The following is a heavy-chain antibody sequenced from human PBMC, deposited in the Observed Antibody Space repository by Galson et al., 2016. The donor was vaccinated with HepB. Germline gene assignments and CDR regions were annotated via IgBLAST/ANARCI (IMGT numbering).Heavy chain of an antibody. Sequence: SLRLSCAASGFTFSSYGIHWVRQAPGKGLEWVAVIWYDGSNKYYADSVKGRFTISRDNSKNTLFLQMNSLRAEDTAVYHCAKAEKWEHDFWGQGTLVTVSS. CDR3: AKAEKWEHDF. V-gene: IGHV3-33*06. J-gene: IGHJ4*02. CDR1: GFTFSSYG. CDR2: IWYDGSNK. D-gene: IGHD1/OR15-1a*01.